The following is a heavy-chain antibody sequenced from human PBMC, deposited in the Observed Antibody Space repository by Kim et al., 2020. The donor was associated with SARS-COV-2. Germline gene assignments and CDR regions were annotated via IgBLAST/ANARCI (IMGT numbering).Heavy chain of an antibody. V-gene: IGHV3-23*01. D-gene: IGHD4-17*01. J-gene: IGHJ6*02. CDR3: AKEIYAYYAMDV. Sequence: YYAGSVKGRFTISRDNAKNTLYLQMNSLRAEDTAIYYCAKEIYAYYAMDVWGQGTTVTVSS.